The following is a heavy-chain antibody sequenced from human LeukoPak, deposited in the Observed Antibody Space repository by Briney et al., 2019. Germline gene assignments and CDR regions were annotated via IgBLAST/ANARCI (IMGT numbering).Heavy chain of an antibody. Sequence: SETLSLTCAVYGGSFSGYYWSWIRQPPGKGLEWIGEINHSGSTNYNPSLKSRVTISVDTSKNQFSLKLSSVTAADTAVYYCARLGLMVRGVIISYYYYMDVWGKGTTVTVSS. CDR1: GGSFSGYY. J-gene: IGHJ6*03. CDR3: ARLGLMVRGVIISYYYYMDV. CDR2: INHSGST. D-gene: IGHD3-10*01. V-gene: IGHV4-34*01.